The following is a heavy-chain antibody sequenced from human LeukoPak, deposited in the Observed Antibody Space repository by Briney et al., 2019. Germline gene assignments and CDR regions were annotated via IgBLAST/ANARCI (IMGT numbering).Heavy chain of an antibody. Sequence: GGSLRLSCAASEFTFSNYWKSWVRQAPGKGLGRVAHTNQDGSKNYYVDSVRGRFTISRDNAKNSLYLQMNSLRAEDTAVYYCATTVAGYPDDYFDYWGQGTLVTVSS. V-gene: IGHV3-7*01. CDR2: TNQDGSKN. CDR3: ATTVAGYPDDYFDY. J-gene: IGHJ4*02. D-gene: IGHD6-19*01. CDR1: EFTFSNYW.